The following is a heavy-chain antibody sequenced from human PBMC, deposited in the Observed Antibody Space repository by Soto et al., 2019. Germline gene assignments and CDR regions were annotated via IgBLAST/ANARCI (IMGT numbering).Heavy chain of an antibody. Sequence: ASVKVSCKASGYTFTSYGISWVRQAPGQGLERMGWISAYNGNTNYAQKLQGRVTMTTDTSTSTAYMELRSLRSDDTAVYYCASAVAVAGSGWFDPWGQGTLVTVSS. J-gene: IGHJ5*02. D-gene: IGHD6-19*01. CDR3: ASAVAVAGSGWFDP. CDR1: GYTFTSYG. V-gene: IGHV1-18*04. CDR2: ISAYNGNT.